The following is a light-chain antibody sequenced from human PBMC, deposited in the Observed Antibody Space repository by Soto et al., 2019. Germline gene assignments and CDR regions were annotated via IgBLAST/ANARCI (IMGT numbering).Light chain of an antibody. CDR2: KAS. Sequence: EIQMTQSPSTLSASVGDRVTITCRAGQSISSWLAWYQQKPGKAPKLLIYKASSLESGVPSRFSGSGSGTEFTLTISSLQPDDFATYYCQQYNSGGFTFGPGTKVDIK. J-gene: IGKJ3*01. CDR1: QSISSW. V-gene: IGKV1-5*03. CDR3: QQYNSGGFT.